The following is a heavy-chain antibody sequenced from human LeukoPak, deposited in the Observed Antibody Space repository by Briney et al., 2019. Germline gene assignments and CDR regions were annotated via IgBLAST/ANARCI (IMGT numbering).Heavy chain of an antibody. Sequence: GASVKVSCKASGGTFSSYAISWVRQAPGQGLEWMGRIIPIFGTANYAQKFQGRVTITTDESTSTAYMELSSLRSEDTAVYYCARSGEDTAMVIGGYFDYWGQGTLVTVSS. V-gene: IGHV1-69*05. CDR2: IIPIFGTA. J-gene: IGHJ4*02. CDR1: GGTFSSYA. CDR3: ARSGEDTAMVIGGYFDY. D-gene: IGHD5-18*01.